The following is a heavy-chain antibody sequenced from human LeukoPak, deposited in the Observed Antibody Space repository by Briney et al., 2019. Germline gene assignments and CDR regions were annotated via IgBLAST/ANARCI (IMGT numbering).Heavy chain of an antibody. D-gene: IGHD2-21*01. J-gene: IGHJ3*02. CDR2: MYYSGST. CDR1: GVSISSDKYY. CDR3: STPYCGTISCLDVFDI. V-gene: IGHV4-31*03. Sequence: SETLSLTCTVSGVSISSDKYYWSWIRQRPGKGLEWIGYMYYSGSTSYHPSLKSRVSISLGTPKNQFSLKLTSVTAADTAVYYCSTPYCGTISCLDVFDIWGQGTMVTVSS.